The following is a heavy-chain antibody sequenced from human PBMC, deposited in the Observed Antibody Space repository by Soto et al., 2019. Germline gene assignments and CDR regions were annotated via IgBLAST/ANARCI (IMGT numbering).Heavy chain of an antibody. CDR1: GFNFGSYA. CDR2: ISFDGSNK. Sequence: GGTLRLPCEASGFNFGSYAMNWVRKTPGKGLERVAVISFDGSNKIYAESVKGRITISRDNSKNTLFLQMNSLRPEDTAVYYCAIDMGYSYRTGYGLGVWGQVTTVTVAS. J-gene: IGHJ6*02. D-gene: IGHD5-18*01. CDR3: AIDMGYSYRTGYGLGV. V-gene: IGHV3-30-3*01.